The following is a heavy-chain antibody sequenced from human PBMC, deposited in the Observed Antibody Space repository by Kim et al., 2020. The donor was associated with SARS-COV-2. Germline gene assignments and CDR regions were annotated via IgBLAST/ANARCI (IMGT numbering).Heavy chain of an antibody. CDR3: ATYYYDRHCFDP. Sequence: GGSLRLSCAASGFTFSSYWMHWVRQAPGKGLVWVSRINSDGSSTSYADSVKGRFTISRDNAKNTLYLQMNSLRAEDTAVYYCATYYYDRHCFDPWGQGTLVTVSS. CDR2: INSDGSST. D-gene: IGHD3-22*01. J-gene: IGHJ5*02. CDR1: GFTFSSYW. V-gene: IGHV3-74*01.